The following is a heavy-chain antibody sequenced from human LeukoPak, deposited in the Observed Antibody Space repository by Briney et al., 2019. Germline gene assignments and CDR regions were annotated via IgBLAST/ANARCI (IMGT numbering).Heavy chain of an antibody. Sequence: GASVKVSCKASGNTFTGYYIHWVRQAPGQGLEWMGWINPNSGGTNYAQKFQGRVTMTRDTSISTAYMELSRLTSDDTAVYYCASDAGGNSAFVDYWGQGTLVTVSS. CDR2: INPNSGGT. V-gene: IGHV1-2*02. D-gene: IGHD4-23*01. CDR1: GNTFTGYY. J-gene: IGHJ4*02. CDR3: ASDAGGNSAFVDY.